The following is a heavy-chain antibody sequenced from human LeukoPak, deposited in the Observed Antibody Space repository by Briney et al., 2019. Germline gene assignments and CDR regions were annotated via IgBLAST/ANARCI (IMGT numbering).Heavy chain of an antibody. CDR3: AHVAHNGGDNLYFDY. V-gene: IGHV1-2*02. D-gene: IGHD3-16*01. CDR1: GYTFTGYY. CDR2: INPNSGGT. J-gene: IGHJ4*02. Sequence: GASVKVSCKASGYTFTGYYMHWVRQAPGQGLEWMGWINPNSGGTNYAQKFQGRVTMTTDTSTSTAYMELRSLRSDDTAVYYCAHVAHNGGDNLYFDYWGQGTLVTVSS.